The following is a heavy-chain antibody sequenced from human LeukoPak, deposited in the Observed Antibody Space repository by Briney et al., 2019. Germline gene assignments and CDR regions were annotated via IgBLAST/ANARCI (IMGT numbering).Heavy chain of an antibody. J-gene: IGHJ4*02. V-gene: IGHV3-30*04. Sequence: GGSLRLSCAASGFTFSSYAMHWVRQAPGKGLEWVAVISYDGSNKYYADSVKGRFTISRDNSKNTLYLQMNSLRAEDTAVYYCARAGIAAAGTHNFDYWGQGTLVTVSS. CDR1: GFTFSSYA. CDR3: ARAGIAAAGTHNFDY. CDR2: ISYDGSNK. D-gene: IGHD6-13*01.